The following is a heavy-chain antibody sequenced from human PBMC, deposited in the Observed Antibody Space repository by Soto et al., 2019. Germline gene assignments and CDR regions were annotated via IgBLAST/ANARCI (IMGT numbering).Heavy chain of an antibody. CDR2: ISGYNGNT. V-gene: IGHV1-18*01. D-gene: IGHD3-9*01. CDR3: ARRGIFDWSPAGFDP. J-gene: IGHJ5*02. CDR1: GYTFTSYG. Sequence: GASVKVSCKASGYTFTSYGISWVRQAPGQGLEWMGWISGYNGNTNYAQKLQGRVTMTTDTSTSTAYMELRSLRSDDTAVYYCARRGIFDWSPAGFDPWGQGTLVTVSS.